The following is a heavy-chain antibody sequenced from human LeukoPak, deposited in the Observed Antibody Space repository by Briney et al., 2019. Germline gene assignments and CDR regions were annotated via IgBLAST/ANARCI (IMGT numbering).Heavy chain of an antibody. CDR1: GFTFSSYA. CDR2: ISGSGGST. V-gene: IGHV3-23*01. Sequence: GGSLRLSCAASGFTFSSYAMSWVRQAPGKGLEWVSAISGSGGSTYYAGSVKGRFTISRDNSKNTLYLQMNSLRAEDTAVYYCAISLKLGIPPAFDYWGQGTLVTVSS. J-gene: IGHJ4*02. CDR3: AISLKLGIPPAFDY. D-gene: IGHD7-27*01.